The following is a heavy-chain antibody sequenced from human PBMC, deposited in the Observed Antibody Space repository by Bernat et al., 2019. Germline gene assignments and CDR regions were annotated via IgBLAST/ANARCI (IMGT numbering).Heavy chain of an antibody. Sequence: EVQLVESGGGLVQPGGSLTLSCAASGFTFRSSWMRWIRQAPGKGLEWVANIKQDGTEIYYVDAVKGRFTIFRDNAKNSLYLQMNSLRAEDTAVYYCVKDTDYWGQGTLVTVSS. V-gene: IGHV3-7*03. J-gene: IGHJ4*02. CDR3: VKDTDY. CDR1: GFTFRSSW. CDR2: IKQDGTEI.